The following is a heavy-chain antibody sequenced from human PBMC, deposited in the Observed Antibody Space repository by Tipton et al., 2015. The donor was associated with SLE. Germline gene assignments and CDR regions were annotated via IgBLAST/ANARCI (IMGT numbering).Heavy chain of an antibody. J-gene: IGHJ4*02. CDR3: ARHPKRESGSQFLFDY. D-gene: IGHD2-21*01. V-gene: IGHV4-39*07. CDR2: IYSSGTT. Sequence: TLSLTCTISSSDQYWGWIRQPPGKGLEWIGWIYSSGTTSHNPSLKSRVTLSVDTSKNQFSLKLSSVTAADTAVYYCARHPKRESGSQFLFDYWGQGTLVTVSS. CDR1: SSSDQY.